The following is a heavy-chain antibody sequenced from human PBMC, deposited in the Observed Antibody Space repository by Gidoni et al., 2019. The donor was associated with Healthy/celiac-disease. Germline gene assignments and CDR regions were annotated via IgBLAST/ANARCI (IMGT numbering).Heavy chain of an antibody. CDR1: GFTFSSSA. Sequence: QVQLVESGGGVVQPGRSLRLSCAASGFTFSSSAMHWVRQAPGKGLEWVAVISYDGSNKYYADSVKGRFTISRDNSKNTLYLQMNSLRAEDTAVYYCARGPRKYQLLFYFDYWGQGTLVTVSS. D-gene: IGHD2-2*01. CDR2: ISYDGSNK. V-gene: IGHV3-30-3*01. CDR3: ARGPRKYQLLFYFDY. J-gene: IGHJ4*02.